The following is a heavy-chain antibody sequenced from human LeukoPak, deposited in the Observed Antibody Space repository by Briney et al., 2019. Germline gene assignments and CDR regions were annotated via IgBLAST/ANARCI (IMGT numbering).Heavy chain of an antibody. CDR1: GFTFSSYW. J-gene: IGHJ4*02. CDR2: IKKDGSEK. D-gene: IGHD3-22*01. CDR3: ARDLYRIVVVPHYFDC. Sequence: GGSLRLSCAASGFTFSSYWMSWVRQAPGKGLEWVANIKKDGSEKYYVDSVKGRFTISRDNAKNSLYLQMNSLRAEDTAVYYCARDLYRIVVVPHYFDCWGQGTLVTVSS. V-gene: IGHV3-7*01.